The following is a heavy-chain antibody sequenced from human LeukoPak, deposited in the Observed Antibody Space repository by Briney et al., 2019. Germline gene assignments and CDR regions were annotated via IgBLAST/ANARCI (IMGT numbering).Heavy chain of an antibody. CDR3: ARGRFPSYYYDSSGYRTSIRVYYYYGMDV. CDR1: GGSFSGYY. Sequence: SETLSLTCAVYGGSFSGYYWSWIRQPPGKGLEWIGEINHSGSTNYNPSLKSRVTISVDTSKNQFSLKLSSVTAADTAVYYCARGRFPSYYYDSSGYRTSIRVYYYYGMDVWGQGTTVTVSS. CDR2: INHSGST. D-gene: IGHD3-22*01. V-gene: IGHV4-34*01. J-gene: IGHJ6*02.